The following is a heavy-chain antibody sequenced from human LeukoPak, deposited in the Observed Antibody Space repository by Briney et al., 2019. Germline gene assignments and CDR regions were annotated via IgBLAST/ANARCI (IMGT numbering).Heavy chain of an antibody. CDR3: AKVVRGYSYGFDY. V-gene: IGHV3-23*01. CDR2: ISGSGGST. D-gene: IGHD5-18*01. CDR1: GFTFSSYA. J-gene: IGHJ4*02. Sequence: PGGSLRLSCAASGFTFSSYAMSWVRQAPGKGLEWVSAISGSGGSTYYADSVKGRFTISRDNSKNTLYLQMSSLRAEDTAVYYCAKVVRGYSYGFDYWGQGTLVTVSS.